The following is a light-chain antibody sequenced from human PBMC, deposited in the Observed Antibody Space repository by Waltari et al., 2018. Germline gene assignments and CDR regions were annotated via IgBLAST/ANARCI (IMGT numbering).Light chain of an antibody. CDR1: QSVSSN. Sequence: DIVTTQSTATLSVSPGARDTLSSRASQSVSSNVAWYQQKPGQAPRLLIYGASTRATGIPARFSGSGSGTEFTLTISSLQSEDFAVYYCQQYNNWPPYTFGQGTKLEIK. CDR3: QQYNNWPPYT. J-gene: IGKJ2*01. V-gene: IGKV3-15*01. CDR2: GAS.